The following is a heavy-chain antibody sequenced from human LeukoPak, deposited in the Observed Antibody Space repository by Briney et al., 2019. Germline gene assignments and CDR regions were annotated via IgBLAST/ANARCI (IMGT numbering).Heavy chain of an antibody. V-gene: IGHV4-30-2*01. D-gene: IGHD2-15*01. CDR1: GGSISSGGYY. CDR2: IYHSGST. J-gene: IGHJ4*02. CDR3: ARISAGGCIGGSCYVDY. Sequence: SETLSLTCNVSGGSISSGGYYWSWIRQPPGKGLEWIGYIYHSGSTYCNPSLKSRVTISVDTSKNQFSLKLSSVTAADTAVYYCARISAGGCIGGSCYVDYWGQGTLVTVSS.